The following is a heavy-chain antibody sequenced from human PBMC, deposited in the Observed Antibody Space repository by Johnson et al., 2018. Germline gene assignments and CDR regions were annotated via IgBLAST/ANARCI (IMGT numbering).Heavy chain of an antibody. V-gene: IGHV3-33*01. CDR1: GFIFSSYG. Sequence: QVQLVQSGGGVVQPGRSLRLSCAASGFIFSSYGMHWVRQAPGKGLEWVAVIWYDGSNKYYADSGKGRFTISRDNAKNTLYLQMNSLRAEDTAVYYCARSYYYYGMDVWGQGTTVTVSS. CDR2: IWYDGSNK. J-gene: IGHJ6*02. CDR3: ARSYYYYGMDV.